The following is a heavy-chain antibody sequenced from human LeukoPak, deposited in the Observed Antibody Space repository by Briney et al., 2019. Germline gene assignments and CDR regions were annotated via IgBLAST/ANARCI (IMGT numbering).Heavy chain of an antibody. D-gene: IGHD3-22*01. V-gene: IGHV1-2*02. Sequence: EASVKVSCKASGYTFTGYYMHWVRQAPGQGLEWMGWINPNSGGTNYAQKFQGRVTMTRDTSISTAYMELRSLRSDDTAVYYCARGAFPYYYDSSGYYRHYFDYWGRGTLVTVSS. J-gene: IGHJ4*02. CDR2: INPNSGGT. CDR1: GYTFTGYY. CDR3: ARGAFPYYYDSSGYYRHYFDY.